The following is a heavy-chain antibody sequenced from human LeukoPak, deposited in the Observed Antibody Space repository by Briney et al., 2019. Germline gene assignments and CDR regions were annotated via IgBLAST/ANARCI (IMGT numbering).Heavy chain of an antibody. CDR2: IYYSGST. D-gene: IGHD4-11*01. V-gene: IGHV4-59*08. J-gene: IGHJ4*02. CDR3: ARAEINDYNRY. Sequence: SETLSLTCTVSGFSMNNYFWSWIRQPPGKGLEWIGFIYYSGSTNYNPSLKSRVTISIDTSKNQIFLKLRSTTAADTAHYYCARAEINDYNRYWGQGILVIVSS. CDR1: GFSMNNYF.